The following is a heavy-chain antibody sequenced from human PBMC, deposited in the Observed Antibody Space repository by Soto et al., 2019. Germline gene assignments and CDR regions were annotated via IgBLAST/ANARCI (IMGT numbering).Heavy chain of an antibody. CDR1: GGSISSGGNY. CDR3: ARDSSSSGYNWFDP. D-gene: IGHD6-6*01. CDR2: IYDSGST. J-gene: IGHJ5*02. Sequence: SETLSLTCTVSGGSISSGGNYWSWLRQHPGKGLEWIVYIYDSGSTYYNPSLKSRVTISVDTSKNQFSLKLSSVTAADTTVYYCARDSSSSGYNWFDPWGQGTLVTVSS. V-gene: IGHV4-31*03.